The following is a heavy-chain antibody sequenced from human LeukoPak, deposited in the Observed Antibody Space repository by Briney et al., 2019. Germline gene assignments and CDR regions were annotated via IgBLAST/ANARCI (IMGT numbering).Heavy chain of an antibody. CDR2: INPNSGGT. CDR1: GYTFTGYY. D-gene: IGHD6-13*01. Sequence: VASLKLSCKVSGYTFTGYYMHWVRQAPGQGLEWMGWINPNSGGTNYAQKLQGSVTITTDTSISTAYMELSRLRSDDTAVYYCARESVAAGSFHLDYWGQGTLVTVSS. V-gene: IGHV1-2*02. CDR3: ARESVAAGSFHLDY. J-gene: IGHJ4*02.